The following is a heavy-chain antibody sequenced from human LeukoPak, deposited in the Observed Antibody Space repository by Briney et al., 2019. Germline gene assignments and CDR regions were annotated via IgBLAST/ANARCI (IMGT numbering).Heavy chain of an antibody. CDR1: GFTFASYA. V-gene: IGHV3-23*01. Sequence: GGSLRLSCAASGFTFASYAMSWVRQAPGKGLEWVSAISDNAYSTFYADSVKGRFTISRDNSKNTLYLQMNSLRAEDTAVYYCAFYGDGFDYWGQGTLVTVSS. J-gene: IGHJ4*02. D-gene: IGHD4-17*01. CDR3: AFYGDGFDY. CDR2: ISDNAYST.